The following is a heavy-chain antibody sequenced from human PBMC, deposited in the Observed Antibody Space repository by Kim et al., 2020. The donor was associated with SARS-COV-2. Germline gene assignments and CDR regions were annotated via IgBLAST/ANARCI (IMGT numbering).Heavy chain of an antibody. V-gene: IGHV1-18*01. CDR3: ARESAPYDFWSGYSFDY. CDR2: MSAYNGNT. J-gene: IGHJ4*02. CDR1: GYTFTSYG. D-gene: IGHD3-3*01. Sequence: ASVKVSCKASGYTFTSYGISWVRQAPGQGLEWMGWMSAYNGNTNYAQKLQGRVTMTTDTSTSTAYMELRSLRSDDTAVYYCARESAPYDFWSGYSFDYWGQGTLVTVSS.